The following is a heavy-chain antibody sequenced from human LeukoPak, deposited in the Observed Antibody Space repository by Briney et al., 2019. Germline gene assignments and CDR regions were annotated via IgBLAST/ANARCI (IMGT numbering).Heavy chain of an antibody. J-gene: IGHJ4*02. V-gene: IGHV4-38-2*01. Sequence: PSETLSLTCAVSGYSISSGFYWAWSRQPPGKGLEWIATIYHNGNRFYNPSLRSRVSISVDTSENAFSLNLSSVAAADTAVYYCARLFGSGSYKPPASTDYWGQGTLVTVSS. D-gene: IGHD1-26*01. CDR2: IYHNGNR. CDR1: GYSISSGFY. CDR3: ARLFGSGSYKPPASTDY.